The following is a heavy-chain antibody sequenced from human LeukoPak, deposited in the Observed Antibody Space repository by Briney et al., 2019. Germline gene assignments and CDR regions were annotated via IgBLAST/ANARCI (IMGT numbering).Heavy chain of an antibody. J-gene: IGHJ5*02. CDR1: GGSISSGGYY. CDR3: ARGHWDIVVVVAAFDNWFDP. V-gene: IGHV4-30-2*01. CDR2: IYHSGST. D-gene: IGHD2-15*01. Sequence: SESLSLTCTVSGGSISSGGYYWSWIRQPPGKGLEWIGYIYHSGSTYYNPSLKSRVTISVDRSENQFSLKLSSVTAADTAVYYGARGHWDIVVVVAAFDNWFDPWGQGTLVTVSS.